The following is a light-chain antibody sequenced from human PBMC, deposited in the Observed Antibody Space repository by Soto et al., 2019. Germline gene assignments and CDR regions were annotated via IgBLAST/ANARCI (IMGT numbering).Light chain of an antibody. V-gene: IGLV2-14*03. CDR3: KSFTSITTYV. J-gene: IGLJ1*01. CDR1: SSDIGAYNY. Sequence: QSALTQPASVSGSPGQSITISCTGTSSDIGAYNYVSWYQQHPDKAPKLIIFDVSNRPSGVSNRFSGSKSGNVASLTISGLQADDEADYYCKSFTSITTYVFGTGTKLTV. CDR2: DVS.